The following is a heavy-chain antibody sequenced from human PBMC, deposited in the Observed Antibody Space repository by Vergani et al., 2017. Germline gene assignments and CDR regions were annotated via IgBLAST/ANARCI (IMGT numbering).Heavy chain of an antibody. CDR2: IIPILGLA. V-gene: IGHV1-69*08. CDR1: GGTFSSYT. J-gene: IGHJ4*02. Sequence: QVQLVQSGAEVKKPGSSVKVSCKASGGTFSSYTISWVRQAPGQGLEWMGRIIPILGLANYAQKFQGRVTINADKSTSTAYMELSSLRSEDTAVYYCARDKCSGGSCYGEVSDYWGQGTLVTVSS. CDR3: ARDKCSGGSCYGEVSDY. D-gene: IGHD2-15*01.